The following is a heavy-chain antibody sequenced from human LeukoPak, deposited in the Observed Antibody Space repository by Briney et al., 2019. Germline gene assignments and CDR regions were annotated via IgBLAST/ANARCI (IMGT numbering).Heavy chain of an antibody. V-gene: IGHV3-74*01. CDR3: AKGPVSAIVGATTLDY. J-gene: IGHJ4*02. CDR2: INGDGSSA. CDR1: RSSLSNYY. D-gene: IGHD1-26*01. Sequence: PGGSLRLSCAASRSSLSNYYMHWVRQAPGKGLVWVSRINGDGSSASYADSVKGRFTVSRDNAKNTLYLQMNSLRAEDTAVYYCAKGPVSAIVGATTLDYWGQGTLITVSS.